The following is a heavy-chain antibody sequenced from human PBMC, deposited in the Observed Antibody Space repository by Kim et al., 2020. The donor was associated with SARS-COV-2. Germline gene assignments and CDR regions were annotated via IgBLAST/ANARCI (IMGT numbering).Heavy chain of an antibody. D-gene: IGHD3-3*01. J-gene: IGHJ6*02. V-gene: IGHV3-30*04. Sequence: GGSLRLSCAASGFTFSSYAMNWVRQAPGKGLEWVAVISYDGSNKYYPYADSVKGRFTISRDNSKNTLFLQMNSLRAEDTAVYYCARDTHNRLEWLSDYSYYGMDVWGQGTTVTVSS. CDR3: ARDTHNRLEWLSDYSYYGMDV. CDR2: ISYDGSNK. CDR1: GFTFSSYA.